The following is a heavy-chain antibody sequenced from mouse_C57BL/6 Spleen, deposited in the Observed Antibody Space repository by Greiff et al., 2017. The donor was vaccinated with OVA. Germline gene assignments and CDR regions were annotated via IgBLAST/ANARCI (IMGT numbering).Heavy chain of an antibody. CDR3: ARSEYYGSKYYFDY. CDR1: GYTFTSYW. D-gene: IGHD1-1*01. J-gene: IGHJ2*01. V-gene: IGHV1-61*01. Sequence: QVQLQQPGAELVRPGSSVKLSCKASGYTFTSYWMDWVKQRPGQGLEWIGNIYPSDSETHYNQKFKDKATLTVDKSSSTAYMQLSSLTSEDSAVYYCARSEYYGSKYYFDYWSQGTTLTVSS. CDR2: IYPSDSET.